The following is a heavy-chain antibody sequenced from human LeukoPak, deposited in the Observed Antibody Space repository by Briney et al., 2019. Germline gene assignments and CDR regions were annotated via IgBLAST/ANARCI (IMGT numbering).Heavy chain of an antibody. J-gene: IGHJ5*02. CDR1: GYTFTGYY. CDR3: ASLWFGELLGWFDP. Sequence: GASVKVSCKASGYTFTGYYMHWVRQALGQGLEWMGWINPNSGGTNYAQKFQGRVTMTRDTSISTAYMELSRLRSDDTAVYYCASLWFGELLGWFDPWGQGTLVTVSS. D-gene: IGHD3-10*01. V-gene: IGHV1-2*02. CDR2: INPNSGGT.